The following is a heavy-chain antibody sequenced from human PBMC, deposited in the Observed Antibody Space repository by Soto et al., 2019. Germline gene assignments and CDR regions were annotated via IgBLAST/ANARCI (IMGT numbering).Heavy chain of an antibody. CDR1: GDSINNSHW. D-gene: IGHD6-13*01. Sequence: QVQLQESGPGLVQPSGTLSLTCAVSGDSINNSHWWSWVRQTPGKGLEWIGETYHSGTTNYNPSLKTRVTISIDKSKNQFSLKMNSVTAVDPAVYYCAREVNSSTARGPNGFDPWGQGTLVTVSS. V-gene: IGHV4-4*02. CDR2: TYHSGTT. J-gene: IGHJ5*02. CDR3: AREVNSSTARGPNGFDP.